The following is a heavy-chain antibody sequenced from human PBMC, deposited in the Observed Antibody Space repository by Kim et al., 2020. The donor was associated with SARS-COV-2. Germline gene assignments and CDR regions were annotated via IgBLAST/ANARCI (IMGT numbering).Heavy chain of an antibody. CDR3: ARGPRHEITIFGVVITHFAMDV. V-gene: IGHV4-34*01. J-gene: IGHJ6*02. CDR1: GGSFSAYY. Sequence: SETLSLTCAVYGGSFSAYYWSWIRQPPGKGLEWVGEINHSGSTNYYPSLKRRVTISVDTSKNQFSLKLSSVTDADTAVYYCARGPRHEITIFGVVITHFAMDVWGQGTTVTVSS. CDR2: INHSGST. D-gene: IGHD3-3*01.